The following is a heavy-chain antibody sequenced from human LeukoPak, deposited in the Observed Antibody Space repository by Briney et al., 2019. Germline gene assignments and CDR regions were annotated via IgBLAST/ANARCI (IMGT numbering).Heavy chain of an antibody. D-gene: IGHD3-9*01. CDR1: GGTFSSYA. J-gene: IGHJ3*02. CDR2: IIPIFGTA. CDR3: ARSPYDILTGYHRDAFDI. Sequence: GASVKVSCKASGGTFSSYAISWVRQAPGQGLEWMGGIIPIFGTANYAQKFQGRVTITADESTSTAYMELSSLRSEDTAVYYCARSPYDILTGYHRDAFDIWGQGTMVIVSS. V-gene: IGHV1-69*13.